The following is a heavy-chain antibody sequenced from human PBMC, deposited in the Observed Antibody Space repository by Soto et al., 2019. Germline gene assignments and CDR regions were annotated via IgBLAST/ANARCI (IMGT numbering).Heavy chain of an antibody. Sequence: GGSLRLSCAASGFTFSSYAMSWVRQAPGKGLEWVSAISGSGGSTYYADSVKGRFTISRDNSKNTLYLQMNSLRAEDTAVYYCAKTSYDFWSGYPNWFDPWGQGTLVTVSS. J-gene: IGHJ5*02. CDR2: ISGSGGST. CDR3: AKTSYDFWSGYPNWFDP. V-gene: IGHV3-23*01. CDR1: GFTFSSYA. D-gene: IGHD3-3*01.